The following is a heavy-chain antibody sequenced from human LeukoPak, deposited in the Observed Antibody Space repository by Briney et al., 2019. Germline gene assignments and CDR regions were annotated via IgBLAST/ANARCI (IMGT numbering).Heavy chain of an antibody. V-gene: IGHV3-66*01. D-gene: IGHD3-9*01. Sequence: PGGSLRLSCAASGFSVNSDYMTWLRQAPGKRLDWVSVLYSSGTTVYADSVRGRFTISRDNSKNTLYLQMNSLRAEDTAVYYCARWIYDTLTGYPSFHHWGQGTLVTVSS. CDR1: GFSVNSDY. CDR3: ARWIYDTLTGYPSFHH. CDR2: LYSSGTT. J-gene: IGHJ4*02.